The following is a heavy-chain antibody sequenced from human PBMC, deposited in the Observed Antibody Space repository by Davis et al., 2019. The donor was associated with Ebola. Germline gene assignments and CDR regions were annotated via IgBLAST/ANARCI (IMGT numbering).Heavy chain of an antibody. V-gene: IGHV3-7*03. Sequence: PGGSLRLSCAASGFTFSSYWMSWVRQAPGKGLEWVANIKQDGSEKYYVDSVKGRFTISRDNAKNSLYLQMNSLRAEDTAVYYCARVDGYYDFWSGYYWGYFDYWGQGTLVTVSS. J-gene: IGHJ4*02. D-gene: IGHD3-3*01. CDR1: GFTFSSYW. CDR2: IKQDGSEK. CDR3: ARVDGYYDFWSGYYWGYFDY.